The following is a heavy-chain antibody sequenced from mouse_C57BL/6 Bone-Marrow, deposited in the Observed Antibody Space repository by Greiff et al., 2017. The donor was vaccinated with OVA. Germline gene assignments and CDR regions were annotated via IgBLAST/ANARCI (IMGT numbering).Heavy chain of an antibody. Sequence: ESGPGILQPSQTLSLTCSFSGFSLSTFGMGVGWIRQPSGKGLEWLAHIWWDDDKYYNPALKSRPTISKDTSKNQVFLKSANVDTADTATYCCARTGLYGNYDWFAYWGQGTLVTVSA. J-gene: IGHJ3*01. D-gene: IGHD2-1*01. V-gene: IGHV8-8*01. CDR3: ARTGLYGNYDWFAY. CDR2: IWWDDDK. CDR1: GFSLSTFGMG.